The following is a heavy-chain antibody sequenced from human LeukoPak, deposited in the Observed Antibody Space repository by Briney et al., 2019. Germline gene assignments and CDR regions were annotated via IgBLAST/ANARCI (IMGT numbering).Heavy chain of an antibody. J-gene: IGHJ1*01. CDR3: ARLLDTVMAFQH. V-gene: IGHV4-59*01. CDR2: IYYSGST. D-gene: IGHD5-18*01. CDR1: YDSINNYY. Sequence: SETLSLTCTVSYDSINNYYWSWIRQPPGKGLEWIGYIYYSGSTDYNPSLKSRVTISVDTSKNQFSLKLSSVTAADTAVYYCARLLDTVMAFQHWGQGTLVTDSS.